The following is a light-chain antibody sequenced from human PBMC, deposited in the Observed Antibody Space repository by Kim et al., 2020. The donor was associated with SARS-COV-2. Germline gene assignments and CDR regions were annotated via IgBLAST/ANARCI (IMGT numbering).Light chain of an antibody. CDR3: TQFNTYPLT. J-gene: IGKJ5*01. V-gene: IGKV1-13*02. Sequence: AIQLTQSPSSLSASVGDRVTITCRASQGISSALAWYQQKPGKAPKLLIYDAPRMESGVPSRFSGSGSGTDLTLTISSLQPEDFATYYCTQFNTYPLTFSQGTRLESK. CDR1: QGISSA. CDR2: DAP.